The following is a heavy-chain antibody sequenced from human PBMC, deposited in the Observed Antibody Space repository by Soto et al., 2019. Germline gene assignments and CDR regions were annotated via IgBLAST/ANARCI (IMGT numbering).Heavy chain of an antibody. V-gene: IGHV1-69*01. CDR2: IIPIFGTA. CDR3: ARSQGGSSSLDIYYYYYYGMDV. CDR1: GGTFSSYA. J-gene: IGHJ6*02. Sequence: QVQLVQSGAEVKKAGSSVKVSCKAPGGTFSSYAISWVRQAPGQWLEWMGGIIPIFGTANYAQKFQGRVTITADESTSTGYMELSSLRSEDTAVYYCARSQGGSSSLDIYYYYYYGMDVWGQGTTVTVSS. D-gene: IGHD2-15*01.